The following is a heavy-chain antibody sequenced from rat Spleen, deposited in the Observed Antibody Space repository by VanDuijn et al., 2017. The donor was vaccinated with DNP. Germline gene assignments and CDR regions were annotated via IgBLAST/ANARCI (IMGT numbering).Heavy chain of an antibody. CDR3: ARRTIAAGDFDF. Sequence: QVQLQQSGAELAKPGSSVMISCRASGYTFTTYYIGWIKQTTRQGLEFIGYINTGSGGTNYNEKFKGKATLTVDKSSSTAFMQLSSLTPDDSAVYYCARRTIAAGDFDFWGPGTMVTVSS. CDR1: GYTFTTYY. V-gene: IGHV1-43*01. CDR2: INTGSGGT. D-gene: IGHD1-2*01. J-gene: IGHJ1*01.